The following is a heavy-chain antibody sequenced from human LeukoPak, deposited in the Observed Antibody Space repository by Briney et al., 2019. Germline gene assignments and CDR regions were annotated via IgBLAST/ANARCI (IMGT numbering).Heavy chain of an antibody. CDR3: ARGGYSYGYGFPDLDY. CDR1: GGTFSSYA. Sequence: ASVKVPCKASGGTFSSYAISWVRQAPGQGLEWMGRIIPIFGTANYAQKFQGRVTITTDESTSTAYMELSSLRSEDTAVYYCARGGYSYGYGFPDLDYWGQGTLVTVSS. V-gene: IGHV1-69*05. CDR2: IIPIFGTA. J-gene: IGHJ4*02. D-gene: IGHD5-18*01.